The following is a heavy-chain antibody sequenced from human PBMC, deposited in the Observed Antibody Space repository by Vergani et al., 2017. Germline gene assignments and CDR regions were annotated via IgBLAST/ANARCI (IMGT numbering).Heavy chain of an antibody. CDR1: GGSISSGGYY. V-gene: IGHV4-31*03. D-gene: IGHD3-3*01. CDR3: ARDKQGFWSGYGGNYYGMDV. J-gene: IGHJ6*02. CDR2: IYYSGST. Sequence: QVQLQESGPGLVKPSQTLSLTCTVSGGSISSGGYYWSWIRQHPGKGLEWIGYIYYSGSTCYNPSLKSRVTISVETSKNQFSLKLSSVTAADTAVYYCARDKQGFWSGYGGNYYGMDVWGQGTTVTGSS.